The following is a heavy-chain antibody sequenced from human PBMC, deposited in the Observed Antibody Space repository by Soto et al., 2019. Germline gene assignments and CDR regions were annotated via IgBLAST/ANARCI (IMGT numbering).Heavy chain of an antibody. CDR2: IYFGDSNV. Sequence: GASLKLSCKGSGYTFTNYWIGWVRQMPEKGLEWMGMIYFGDSNVKYSPSLQGQITISADKSITTAYLQWSSLKASDAAIYYCARRKNSVGAPFDLWGQGTLVTVSS. CDR3: ARRKNSVGAPFDL. V-gene: IGHV5-51*01. CDR1: GYTFTNYW. J-gene: IGHJ5*02. D-gene: IGHD1-26*01.